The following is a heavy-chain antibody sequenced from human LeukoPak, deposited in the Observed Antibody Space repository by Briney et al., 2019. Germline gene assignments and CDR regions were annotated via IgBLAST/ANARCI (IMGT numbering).Heavy chain of an antibody. CDR3: ARGRGQGNFDY. CDR1: GLTVSNNY. CDR2: IYSGGAT. Sequence: AGGSLSLSCAASGLTVSNNYMGWVRQAPGKGLEWVSVIYSGGATYYADSVKGRFTISRDNSKNTLYLQMNSLRVEDTAVYYCARGRGQGNFDYWGQGTLVTVSS. J-gene: IGHJ4*02. V-gene: IGHV3-53*01.